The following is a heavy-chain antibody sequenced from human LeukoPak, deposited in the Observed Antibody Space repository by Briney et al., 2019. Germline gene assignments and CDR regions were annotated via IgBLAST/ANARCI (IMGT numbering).Heavy chain of an antibody. CDR2: IIPIFGTA. CDR3: ARDRVFRSGGSYYYMDV. D-gene: IGHD2-15*01. Sequence: GASVKASCKASGGTFSSYAISWVRQAPGQGLEWMGGIIPIFGTANYAQKFQGRVTITTDESTSTAYMELSSLRSEDTAVYYCARDRVFRSGGSYYYMDVWGKGTTVTVSS. J-gene: IGHJ6*03. CDR1: GGTFSSYA. V-gene: IGHV1-69*05.